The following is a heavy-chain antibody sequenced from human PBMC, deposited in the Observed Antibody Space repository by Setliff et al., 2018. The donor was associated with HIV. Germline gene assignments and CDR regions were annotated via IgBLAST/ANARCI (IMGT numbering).Heavy chain of an antibody. CDR3: ARHGQYGSGSYYNRPFDF. Sequence: PGESLKISCKGSGYSSTNYWIAWLRQMPGKGLEWMGIIYPGDSDTRYSPSFQGQVTISADKSISTAYLQWSSLKASDTAMYYCARHGQYGSGSYYNRPFDFWGQGTLVTVSS. D-gene: IGHD3-10*01. CDR1: GYSSTNYW. J-gene: IGHJ4*02. V-gene: IGHV5-51*01. CDR2: IYPGDSDT.